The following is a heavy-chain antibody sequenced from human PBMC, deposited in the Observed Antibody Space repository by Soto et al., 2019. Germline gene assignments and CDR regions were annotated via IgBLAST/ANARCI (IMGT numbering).Heavy chain of an antibody. CDR2: IKSKTDGGTT. V-gene: IGHV3-15*07. CDR3: TAEYCGGDCYDYYYYGMDV. J-gene: IGHJ6*02. D-gene: IGHD2-21*02. CDR1: GFNFSNAW. Sequence: GGSLRLSCAASGFNFSNAWMNWVRQAPGKGLEWVGRIKSKTDGGTTDYAAPVKGRFTISRDDSKNTLYLQMNSLKTEDTAVYYCTAEYCGGDCYDYYYYGMDVWGQGTTVTVSS.